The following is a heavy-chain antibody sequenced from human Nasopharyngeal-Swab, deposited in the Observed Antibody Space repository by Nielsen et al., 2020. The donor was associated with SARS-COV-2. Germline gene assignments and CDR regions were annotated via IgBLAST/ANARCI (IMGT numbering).Heavy chain of an antibody. J-gene: IGHJ3*02. V-gene: IGHV3-33*08. CDR2: IWYDGSNK. CDR1: GFTFSSYA. Sequence: GGSLRLSCAASGFTFSSYAMSWVRQAPGKGLEWVAVIWYDGSNKYYADSVKGRFTISRDNSKNTLYLQMNSLRAEDTAVYYCARTWIRVPDAFDIWGQGTMVTVSS. D-gene: IGHD5-18*01. CDR3: ARTWIRVPDAFDI.